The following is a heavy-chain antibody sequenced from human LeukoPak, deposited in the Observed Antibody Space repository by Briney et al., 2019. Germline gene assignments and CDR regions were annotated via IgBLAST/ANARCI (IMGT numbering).Heavy chain of an antibody. V-gene: IGHV3-30*04. Sequence: PGGSLRLSCAASGFTFSSYAMHWVRQAPGKGLEWVAVISYDGSNKYYADSVKGRFTISRDNAKNTLYLQMNSLRADDTAVYYCARDWRWLQLGPDYWGQGTLVTVSS. D-gene: IGHD5-24*01. CDR2: ISYDGSNK. J-gene: IGHJ4*02. CDR1: GFTFSSYA. CDR3: ARDWRWLQLGPDY.